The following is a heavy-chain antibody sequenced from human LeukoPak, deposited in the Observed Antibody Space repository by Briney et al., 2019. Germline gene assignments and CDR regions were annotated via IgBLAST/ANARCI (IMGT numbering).Heavy chain of an antibody. CDR3: ARALLLDSYFDY. D-gene: IGHD1-20*01. V-gene: IGHV3-21*01. Sequence: PGGSLRLSCAASGFTFSNYNMNWVRQTPGKGLEWVLSISSSSNYIYYADSVKGRFTISRDNAKNSLYLQMNSLRAEDTAVYYCARALLLDSYFDYWGQGTLVTVSA. CDR2: ISSSSNYI. J-gene: IGHJ4*02. CDR1: GFTFSNYN.